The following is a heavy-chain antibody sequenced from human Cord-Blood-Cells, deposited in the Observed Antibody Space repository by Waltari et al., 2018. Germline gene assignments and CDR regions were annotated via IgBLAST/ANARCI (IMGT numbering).Heavy chain of an antibody. Sequence: QVQLVESGGGVVQPGRSLSLSCAASGFTFSSYAMHWVRQAPGKGLEWVGVITYDGSNKYNADSLKGRCTSSRDNSKNTRYLQRNSRRAEDRAVYYCARDSPVGSSWYFDYWGQGILVTVSS. CDR3: ARDSPVGSSWYFDY. CDR1: GFTFSSYA. D-gene: IGHD6-13*01. CDR2: ITYDGSNK. V-gene: IGHV3-30-3*01. J-gene: IGHJ4*02.